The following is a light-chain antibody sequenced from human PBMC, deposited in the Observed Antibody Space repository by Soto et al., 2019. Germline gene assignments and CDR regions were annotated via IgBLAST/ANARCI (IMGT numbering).Light chain of an antibody. CDR1: QSVNNNY. CDR2: GAS. V-gene: IGKV3-20*01. Sequence: EIVLTQSPGTLSLSPGERATLSCRASQSVNNNYLAWYQQKPGQAPRLLIYGASSSATGIPDRFSGSGSGTDFTLTTSTLEPEDFAVYYCQEYGSSQYTFGQGTKLEIK. J-gene: IGKJ2*01. CDR3: QEYGSSQYT.